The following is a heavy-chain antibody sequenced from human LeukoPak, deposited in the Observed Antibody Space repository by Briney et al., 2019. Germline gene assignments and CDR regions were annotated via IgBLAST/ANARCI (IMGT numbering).Heavy chain of an antibody. CDR1: GFTFSTYA. Sequence: GGSLRLSCAASGFTFSTYAMTWVRQAPGRGLEWVSTFSQNGVNTFYADSVKGRFTISRDNAKSSLYLQMNGLRFEDTAVYYCARDYRSSSGRSIDYWGQGTLVTVSS. CDR3: ARDYRSSSGRSIDY. V-gene: IGHV3-23*01. D-gene: IGHD6-6*01. CDR2: FSQNGVNT. J-gene: IGHJ4*02.